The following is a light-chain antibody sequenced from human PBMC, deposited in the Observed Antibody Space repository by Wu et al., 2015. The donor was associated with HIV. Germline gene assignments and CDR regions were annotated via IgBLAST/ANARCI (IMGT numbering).Light chain of an antibody. CDR3: LHYGSSPT. CDR2: DAS. V-gene: IGKV3-20*01. CDR1: QXLPAPT. Sequence: SPGNSTLSCRPSQXLPAPTLSWYHRELGQAPRLLIYDASIRATGIPDRFSGRESGPDFTLTISRLEPEDFAVYYCLHYGSSPTFGQGTKVEVK. J-gene: IGKJ1*01.